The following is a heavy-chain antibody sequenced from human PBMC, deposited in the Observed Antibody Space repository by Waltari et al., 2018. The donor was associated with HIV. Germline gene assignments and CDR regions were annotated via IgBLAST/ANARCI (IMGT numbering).Heavy chain of an antibody. CDR2: INPENGGT. J-gene: IGHJ4*02. D-gene: IGHD2-15*01. Sequence: QVQLVQSGAEVKKPGASVKIFCTASGYTCTGYYMHLVRQAPGQGLEWMGWINPENGGTKYAQKFQGRVTMTRETSISTAYMELSRLRSDDTAVYYCARDICNGGSCYSYYFDYWGQGTLVTVSS. CDR1: GYTCTGYY. V-gene: IGHV1-2*02. CDR3: ARDICNGGSCYSYYFDY.